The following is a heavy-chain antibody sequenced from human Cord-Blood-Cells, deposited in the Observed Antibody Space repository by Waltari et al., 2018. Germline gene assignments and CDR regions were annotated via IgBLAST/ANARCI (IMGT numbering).Heavy chain of an antibody. V-gene: IGHV2-5*02. D-gene: IGHD1-26*01. CDR1: GFSLSTSGVG. Sequence: QITLKESGPTLVKPTQTLTLTCTFSGFSLSTSGVGVGWIRQPPGKALEWLALIYWDDDKRYSPSLKGRLTITKDTSKNQVVLTMTNMDPVETATYYCAHRGRVGASLYFDYWGQGTLVTVSS. J-gene: IGHJ4*02. CDR3: AHRGRVGASLYFDY. CDR2: IYWDDDK.